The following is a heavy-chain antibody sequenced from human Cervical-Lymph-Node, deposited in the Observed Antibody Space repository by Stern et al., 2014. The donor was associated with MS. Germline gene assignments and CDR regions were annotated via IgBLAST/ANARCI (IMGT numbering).Heavy chain of an antibody. V-gene: IGHV1-46*01. D-gene: IGHD6-6*01. Sequence: VQLVESGAEVKKPGASVKGSCKASGYTFITHYMHSVRQAPGQGLEWMGLINPSGGSTTYEQKFQGRVTMTSDASTSTVYMELSSLRSEDTSVYYCARSKDSSIGARPGEYHYVGMDVWGQGTTVSVPS. CDR1: GYTFITHY. J-gene: IGHJ6*02. CDR2: INPSGGST. CDR3: ARSKDSSIGARPGEYHYVGMDV.